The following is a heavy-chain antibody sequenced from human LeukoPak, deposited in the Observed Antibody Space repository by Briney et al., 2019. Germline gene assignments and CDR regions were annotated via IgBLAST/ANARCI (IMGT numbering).Heavy chain of an antibody. J-gene: IGHJ3*02. CDR3: ARAARGGMTDAFDI. CDR1: GYTFTCYY. D-gene: IGHD3-16*01. Sequence: ASVKVSCKASGYTFTCYYMHWVRQAPGQGLEWMGWINPNSGGTNYAQKFQGRVTMTRDTSISTAYMELSRLRSDDTAVYYCARAARGGMTDAFDIWGQGTMVTVSS. CDR2: INPNSGGT. V-gene: IGHV1-2*02.